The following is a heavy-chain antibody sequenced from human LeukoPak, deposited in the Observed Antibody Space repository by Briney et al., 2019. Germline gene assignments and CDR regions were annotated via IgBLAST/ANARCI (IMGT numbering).Heavy chain of an antibody. Sequence: PGGSLRLSCAASGFTVITNYMSWVRQAPGKGLEWVSAISGSGGSTYYADSVKGRFTISRDNSKNTLYLQMNSLRAEDTAVYYCAKEGTQEYYDFWSYYFDYWGQGTLVTVSS. V-gene: IGHV3-23*01. CDR3: AKEGTQEYYDFWSYYFDY. CDR1: GFTVITNY. D-gene: IGHD3-3*01. J-gene: IGHJ4*02. CDR2: ISGSGGST.